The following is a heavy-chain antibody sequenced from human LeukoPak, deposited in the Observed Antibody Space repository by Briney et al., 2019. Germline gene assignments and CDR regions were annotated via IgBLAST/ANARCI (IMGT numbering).Heavy chain of an antibody. CDR2: IYDSGST. Sequence: SETLSLTCTVSGGSISSYYWSWIRQPPGKGLEWIGAIYDSGSTDYNPSLKRRVTRSVDTSKHQFPLRLSSVIAADTAVYYCARGLHGWYFDLWGRGTLVTVSS. CDR1: GGSISSYY. CDR3: ARGLHGWYFDL. V-gene: IGHV4-59*01. D-gene: IGHD5-18*01. J-gene: IGHJ2*01.